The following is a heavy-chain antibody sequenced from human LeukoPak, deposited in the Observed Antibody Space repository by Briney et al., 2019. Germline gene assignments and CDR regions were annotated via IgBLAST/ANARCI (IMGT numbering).Heavy chain of an antibody. CDR1: GFTFSSYV. V-gene: IGHV3-23*01. D-gene: IGHD6-6*01. J-gene: IGHJ4*02. CDR2: ISASSGT. CDR3: AKAGSSSTYYFDY. Sequence: GGSLRLSCAASGFTFSSYVMRWVRQPPGKGLEWVSTISASSGTYYADSVKGRFTISRDNSKNTVYLQMNSLRAEDTAIYYCAKAGSSSTYYFDYWGQGALVTVSS.